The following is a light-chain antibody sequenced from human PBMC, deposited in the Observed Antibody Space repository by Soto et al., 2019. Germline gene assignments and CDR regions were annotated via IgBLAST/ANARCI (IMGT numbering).Light chain of an antibody. J-gene: IGKJ1*01. CDR1: QSVTGSY. CDR3: QQYGRSPPKA. CDR2: GAS. V-gene: IGKV3-20*01. Sequence: EIVLTQSPGTLSLSPGERATLSCRASQSVTGSYLAWYQQKPGQAPRLLIYGASTRATGIPDRFSGSGSGTDFTFTISRLEPEDFVVYYCQQYGRSPPKAFGQGTKVEIK.